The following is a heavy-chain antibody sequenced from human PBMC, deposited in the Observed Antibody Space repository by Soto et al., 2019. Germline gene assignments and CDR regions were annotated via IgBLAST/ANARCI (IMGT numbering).Heavy chain of an antibody. CDR1: GFTFNNYA. D-gene: IGHD3-10*01. Sequence: EVQLLESGGGWVQPGGSLRLTCAASGFTFNNYAITWVRQAPGNGLERVSTISGSGGTTYYADSVKGRFTISRDNSKNTVFLRMNSLRAENTAVYYCAKTPAHGTYYYYAMDVWGQGTTVTVSS. CDR3: AKTPAHGTYYYYAMDV. V-gene: IGHV3-23*01. CDR2: ISGSGGTT. J-gene: IGHJ6*02.